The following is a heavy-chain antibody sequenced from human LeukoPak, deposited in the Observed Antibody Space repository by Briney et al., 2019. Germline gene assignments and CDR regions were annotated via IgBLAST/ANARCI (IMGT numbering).Heavy chain of an antibody. Sequence: QTSETLSLTCAVSGGSISSGGYSWSWIRQPPGKGLEWIGYIYHSGSTYYNPSLKSRVTISVDRSKNQFSLKLSSVTAADTAVYYCARGPPVSPTDRSGYYYFDYWGQGTLVTVSS. CDR3: ARGPPVSPTDRSGYYYFDY. D-gene: IGHD3-22*01. V-gene: IGHV4-30-2*01. CDR1: GGSISSGGYS. J-gene: IGHJ4*02. CDR2: IYHSGST.